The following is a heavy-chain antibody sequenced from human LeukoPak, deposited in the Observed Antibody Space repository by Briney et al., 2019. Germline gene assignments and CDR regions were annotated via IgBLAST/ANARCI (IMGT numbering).Heavy chain of an antibody. V-gene: IGHV4-4*02. CDR1: GGSISSSNW. Sequence: PSETLSLTCAVSGGSISSSNWWSWVRPPPGKGLEWIGEIYHSGSTNYNPPLKSLVTISVDTSKNQFSLKLSSVTAAYTAVYYCARPYDSSGYYYPYWGQGTLVTVSS. D-gene: IGHD3-22*01. CDR2: IYHSGST. J-gene: IGHJ4*02. CDR3: ARPYDSSGYYYPY.